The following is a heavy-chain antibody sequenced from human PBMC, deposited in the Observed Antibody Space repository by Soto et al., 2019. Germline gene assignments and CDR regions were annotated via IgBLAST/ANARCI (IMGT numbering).Heavy chain of an antibody. J-gene: IGHJ3*02. V-gene: IGHV3-21*01. CDR3: ARGISVLRFLEWLDAFDI. CDR2: ISSSSSYI. D-gene: IGHD3-3*01. Sequence: EVQLVESGGGLVKPGGSLRLSCAASGFTFSSYSMNWVRQAPGKGLEWVSSISSSSSYIYYADSVKGRFTISRDNAKNSLYRQMNSLRAEDTAVYYCARGISVLRFLEWLDAFDIWGQGTMVTVSS. CDR1: GFTFSSYS.